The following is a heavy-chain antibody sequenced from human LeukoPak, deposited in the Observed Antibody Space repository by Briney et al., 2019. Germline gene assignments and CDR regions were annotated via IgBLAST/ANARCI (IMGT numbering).Heavy chain of an antibody. CDR3: ARGDSGSYSSHFDY. D-gene: IGHD1-26*01. J-gene: IGHJ4*02. CDR2: MNPNSSNT. CDR1: GYTFTSYD. V-gene: IGHV1-8*01. Sequence: ASVKVSCKASGYTFTSYDINWVRQATGQGLEWMGWMNPNSSNTGYAQKFQGRVTMTRNTSISTAYMELSSLRSEDTAVYYCARGDSGSYSSHFDYWGQGTLVTVSS.